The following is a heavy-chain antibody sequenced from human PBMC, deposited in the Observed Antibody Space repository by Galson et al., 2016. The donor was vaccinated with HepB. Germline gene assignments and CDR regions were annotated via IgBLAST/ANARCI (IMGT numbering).Heavy chain of an antibody. CDR2: ISPNSGDA. V-gene: IGHV1-2*06. D-gene: IGHD3-3*01. CDR1: GYTFTSYD. Sequence: SVKVSCKASGYTFTSYDINWVRQAPGQGLEWMGRISPNSGDANFAQKFQGRVSMTRDTSLSTAYMELTRLRSDDTAVYYCARDSDYDFWTGCRHWGQGTLVTVSS. CDR3: ARDSDYDFWTGCRH. J-gene: IGHJ4*02.